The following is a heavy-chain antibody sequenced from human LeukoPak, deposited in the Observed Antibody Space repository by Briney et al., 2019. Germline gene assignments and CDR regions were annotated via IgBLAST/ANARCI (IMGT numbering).Heavy chain of an antibody. D-gene: IGHD3-22*01. V-gene: IGHV1-2*02. CDR2: INPNSGGT. J-gene: IGHJ4*02. CDR3: ARVPDYYDSNQDY. Sequence: ASVKVSCKVSGYTLTELSIHWVRQAPGQGLEWMGWINPNSGGTNYAQKFQGRVTMTRDTSISTAYMELSRLRSDDTAVCYCARVPDYYDSNQDYWGQGTLVNVSS. CDR1: GYTLTELS.